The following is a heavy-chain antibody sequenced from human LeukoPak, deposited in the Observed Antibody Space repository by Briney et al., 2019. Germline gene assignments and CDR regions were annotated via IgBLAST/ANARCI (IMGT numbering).Heavy chain of an antibody. J-gene: IGHJ4*02. Sequence: PGGSLRLSCAASGFTFSSYAMSWVRLAPGKGLEWVAGIGSGGSTYYADSVKGRFTISRDNSKNTLYLQMNSLRAEDTAVYYCARSRGSSGRYYFDYWGQGTLVTVSS. V-gene: IGHV3-23*01. CDR3: ARSRGSSGRYYFDY. CDR2: IGSGGST. CDR1: GFTFSSYA. D-gene: IGHD6-19*01.